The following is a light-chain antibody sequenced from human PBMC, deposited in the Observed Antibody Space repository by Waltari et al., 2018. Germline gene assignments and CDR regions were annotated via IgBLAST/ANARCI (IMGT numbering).Light chain of an antibody. CDR1: SSDVGSYNL. CDR3: CSYAGSSYV. Sequence: QSALTQPASVSGSPGQSITISCTGTSSDVGSYNLVSWNQQHPGKAPKLMLYEVSKRPSGVSNRFSGSKSGNTASLTISGLQAEDEADYYCCSYAGSSYVFGTGTKVTVL. J-gene: IGLJ1*01. V-gene: IGLV2-23*02. CDR2: EVS.